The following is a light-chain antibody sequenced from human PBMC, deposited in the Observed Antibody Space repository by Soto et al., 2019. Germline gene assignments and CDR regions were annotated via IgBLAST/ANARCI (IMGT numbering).Light chain of an antibody. CDR1: QNVNRY. CDR3: QQSYGIPQT. J-gene: IGKJ1*01. CDR2: AAS. Sequence: IQLTQSPSSLSASVGDRVTITCRTSQNVNRYLNWYQEQPGKAPKLLIYAASILQSGVPSRFSGSGSGTAFSLAISSLQPEDFTTYYCQQSYGIPQTFGPGTKVEIK. V-gene: IGKV1-39*01.